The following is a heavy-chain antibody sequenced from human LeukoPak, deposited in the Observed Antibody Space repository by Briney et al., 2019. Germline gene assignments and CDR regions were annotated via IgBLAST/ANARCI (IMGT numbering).Heavy chain of an antibody. CDR3: ARTGSTVTMLYPFDH. V-gene: IGHV4-61*08. Sequence: SETLSLTCTVSGGSIRSGDYYWSWIRQPPGKGLEWIGYIYYSGSTNYNPSLKSRVSISVDTSKNQFSLKLSSVTAADTAVYYCARTGSTVTMLYPFDHWGQGTLVTVSS. J-gene: IGHJ4*02. D-gene: IGHD4-17*01. CDR2: IYYSGST. CDR1: GGSIRSGDYY.